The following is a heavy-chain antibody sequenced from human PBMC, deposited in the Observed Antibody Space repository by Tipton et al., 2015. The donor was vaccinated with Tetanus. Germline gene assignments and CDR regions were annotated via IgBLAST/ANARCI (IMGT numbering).Heavy chain of an antibody. J-gene: IGHJ4*02. Sequence: GLVKPSQTLSLTCTVSGGSISRGGYYWSWIRQQPGKGLEWIGDIYNSGSTYYNPSLKSRVPISVDTSKNQFSLKLNSVTAADPAVYYCARTSSTVTTRYFDYWGQGALVTVSS. CDR3: ARTSSTVTTRYFDY. CDR2: IYNSGST. V-gene: IGHV4-31*03. D-gene: IGHD4-11*01. CDR1: GGSISRGGYY.